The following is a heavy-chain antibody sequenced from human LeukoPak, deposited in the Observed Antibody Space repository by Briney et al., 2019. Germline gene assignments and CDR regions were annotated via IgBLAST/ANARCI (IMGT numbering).Heavy chain of an antibody. CDR2: ILSDGNND. CDR3: AKDFQGRWTIDY. V-gene: IGHV3-30*18. CDR1: GFTFSSYT. Sequence: GGSLRLSCAASGFTFSSYTMSWVRQAPGKGLEWVAMILSDGNNDYYADSVKGRFTISRDNSKNTLYLQMNSLRPEDTAVYYCAKDFQGRWTIDYWGQGTLVTVSP. J-gene: IGHJ4*02. D-gene: IGHD3/OR15-3a*01.